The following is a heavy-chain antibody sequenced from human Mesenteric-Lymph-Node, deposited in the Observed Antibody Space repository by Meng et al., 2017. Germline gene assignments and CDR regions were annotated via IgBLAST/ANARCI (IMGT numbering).Heavy chain of an antibody. CDR2: ISQSEST. J-gene: IGHJ4*02. Sequence: HLQEPGPGLVQPSATLSLTCAVSGAAISRPSWWSWVRQPPGKGLEWIGEISQSESTAYNPTLKSRVSISLDTSKNQFSLNLRSVTAADTAVYYCARAGYYRPGDYWGPGSLVTVSS. V-gene: IGHV4-4*02. CDR3: ARAGYYRPGDY. D-gene: IGHD1-14*01. CDR1: GAAISRPSW.